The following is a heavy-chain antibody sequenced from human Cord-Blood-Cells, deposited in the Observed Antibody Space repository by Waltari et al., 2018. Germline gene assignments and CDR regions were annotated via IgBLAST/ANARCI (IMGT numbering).Heavy chain of an antibody. V-gene: IGHV3-30-3*01. CDR1: GFTFSSYA. Sequence: QVQLVESGGGVVQPGRSLRLSCAAAGFTFSSYAMHWVRQAPGKGLEWCAVISYDGSNKYYADSVKGRFTISRDNSKNTLYLQMNSLRAEDTAVYYCARDSTSGGDYWGQGTLVTVSS. CDR2: ISYDGSNK. CDR3: ARDSTSGGDY. J-gene: IGHJ4*02. D-gene: IGHD2-2*01.